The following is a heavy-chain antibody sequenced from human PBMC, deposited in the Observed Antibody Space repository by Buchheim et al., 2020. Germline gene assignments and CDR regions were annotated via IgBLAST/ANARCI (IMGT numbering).Heavy chain of an antibody. V-gene: IGHV1-8*01. CDR1: GYPFLSYD. CDR3: ARRERSGWSFDL. D-gene: IGHD1-26*01. Sequence: QAQLVQSGAEVKKPGASVKVSCEASGYPFLSYDISWVRQAAGQGLEWMGWMNPSSGNTDYAPEFRGRVTMTRATSMNTAYMELRSLKSDDTAVYFCARRERSGWSFDLWGRGTL. J-gene: IGHJ2*01. CDR2: MNPSSGNT.